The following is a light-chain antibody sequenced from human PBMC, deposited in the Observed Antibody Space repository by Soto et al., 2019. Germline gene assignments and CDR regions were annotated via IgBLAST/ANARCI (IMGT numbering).Light chain of an antibody. CDR3: SSYRSTGNYYV. J-gene: IGLJ1*01. CDR1: SSDIGGYAY. Sequence: QSVLTQPASVSGSPGQSITISCTGTSSDIGGYAYVSWYQQHPGKAPKLLIYDVTNRPSGISNRFSGSKSGNTASLTISGLQAEDEADYYCSSYRSTGNYYVFGSGTKLTVL. V-gene: IGLV2-14*03. CDR2: DVT.